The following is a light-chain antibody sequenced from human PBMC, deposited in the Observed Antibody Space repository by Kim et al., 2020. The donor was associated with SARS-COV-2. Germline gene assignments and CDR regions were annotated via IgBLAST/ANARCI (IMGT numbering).Light chain of an antibody. CDR1: SSGVGGYDD. CDR3: SAYTSISTYV. Sequence: GQSITLSCTGTSSGVGGYDDVSRYQQHPAKAPNIRIHDVTTRAAGGSNRFSGSESGNTAALTISGLQAEDEADYYCSAYTSISTYVFGAGTKVTVL. V-gene: IGLV2-14*03. CDR2: DVT. J-gene: IGLJ1*01.